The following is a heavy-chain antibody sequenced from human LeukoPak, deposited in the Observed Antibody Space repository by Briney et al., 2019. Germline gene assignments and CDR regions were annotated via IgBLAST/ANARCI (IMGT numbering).Heavy chain of an antibody. D-gene: IGHD3-10*01. Sequence: GGSLRLSCSASGFTFSSYAMHCVRQAPGKGLEYVSAISSNGGSTYNADSVKGRFSISRDNSKNTLSLQMSSLRAEDTAVYYCLRGSGSYYHHYFDYWGQGILVTVSS. V-gene: IGHV3-64D*06. CDR3: LRGSGSYYHHYFDY. CDR1: GFTFSSYA. CDR2: ISSNGGST. J-gene: IGHJ4*02.